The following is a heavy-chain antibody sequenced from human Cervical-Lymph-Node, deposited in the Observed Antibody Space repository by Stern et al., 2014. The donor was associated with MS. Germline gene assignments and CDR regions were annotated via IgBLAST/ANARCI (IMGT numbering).Heavy chain of an antibody. D-gene: IGHD3-10*01. CDR3: ARDYSGGSSTYMDDFYGMDV. J-gene: IGHJ6*02. Sequence: VQLVESGAEVKKPGSSVKVSCKASGGTFSNYAISWVRQAPGQGLEWMGGIIPIFGTSRYAQKCQGRVTRTADESKSTAYMELSSLRSEDTAVYYCARDYSGGSSTYMDDFYGMDVWGQGTTVTVSS. CDR2: IIPIFGTS. V-gene: IGHV1-69*01. CDR1: GGTFSNYA.